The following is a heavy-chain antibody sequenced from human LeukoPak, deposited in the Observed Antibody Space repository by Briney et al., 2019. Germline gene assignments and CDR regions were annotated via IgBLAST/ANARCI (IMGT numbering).Heavy chain of an antibody. CDR3: ARLYLDSSLFDF. CDR1: GFTFTNYW. J-gene: IGHJ4*02. Sequence: GGSLRLSCAASGFTFTNYWMGWGRQAPGKGLEWVANIKQDGREKYYVDSVKGRFTISRDNAKDSLYLQMNSLRVEDTALYYCARLYLDSSLFDFRGQGTLVTVSS. V-gene: IGHV3-7*01. CDR2: IKQDGREK. D-gene: IGHD2-21*01.